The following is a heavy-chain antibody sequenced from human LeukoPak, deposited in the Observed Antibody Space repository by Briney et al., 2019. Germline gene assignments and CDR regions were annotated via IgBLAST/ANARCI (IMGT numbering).Heavy chain of an antibody. CDR2: ISGSGGNT. CDR3: APTPMPYDSSGSDY. V-gene: IGHV3-23*01. Sequence: GGSLRLSCAASGFTFSIYGMNWFRQAPGKGLEWVSAISGSGGNTYYADSVKGRFTISRDNAKNSLYLQMNSLRAEDTAVYYCAPTPMPYDSSGSDYWGQGTLVTVSS. CDR1: GFTFSIYG. J-gene: IGHJ4*02. D-gene: IGHD3-22*01.